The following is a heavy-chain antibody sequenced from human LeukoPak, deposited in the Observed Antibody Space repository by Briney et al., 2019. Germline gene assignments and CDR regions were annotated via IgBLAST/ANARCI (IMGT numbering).Heavy chain of an antibody. CDR3: ARTTVFDY. Sequence: GGSLRLSCATSGFPFSSYSMSWVRQAPGKGLEWVSYISSSGSTIYYAASVKGRFIISRDNARKSVSLQMNSLRDEDTAVYYCARTTVFDYWGRGTLVAVSS. CDR2: ISSSGSTI. D-gene: IGHD1-14*01. V-gene: IGHV3-48*02. CDR1: GFPFSSYS. J-gene: IGHJ4*02.